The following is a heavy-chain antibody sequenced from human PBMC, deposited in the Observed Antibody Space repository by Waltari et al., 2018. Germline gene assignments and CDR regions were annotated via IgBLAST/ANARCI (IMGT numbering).Heavy chain of an antibody. J-gene: IGHJ5*02. Sequence: QVQLQESGPGLVKPSETLSLTCTVSGGSISSYYWSWIRKPPGKGLEWIGYIYYSGSTNYNPSLKSRVTISVDTSKNQFSLKLSSVTAADTAVYYCARVEGGPPVLLGWFDPWGQGTLVTVSS. CDR1: GGSISSYY. V-gene: IGHV4-59*01. CDR2: IYYSGST. CDR3: ARVEGGPPVLLGWFDP. D-gene: IGHD3-10*01.